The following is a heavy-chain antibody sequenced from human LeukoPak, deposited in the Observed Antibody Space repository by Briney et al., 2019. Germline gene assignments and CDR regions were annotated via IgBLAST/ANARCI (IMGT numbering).Heavy chain of an antibody. CDR3: ARAPYGEVDDYGGSYYYYGMDV. V-gene: IGHV5-10-1*01. Sequence: GESLKISCKGSGYSFTSYWISWVRQMPGKGLEWMGRIDPSDSYTNYSPSFQGHVTISADKSISTAYLQWSSLKAPDTAMYYCARAPYGEVDDYGGSYYYYGMDVWGKGTTVTVSS. CDR1: GYSFTSYW. D-gene: IGHD4-23*01. CDR2: IDPSDSYT. J-gene: IGHJ6*04.